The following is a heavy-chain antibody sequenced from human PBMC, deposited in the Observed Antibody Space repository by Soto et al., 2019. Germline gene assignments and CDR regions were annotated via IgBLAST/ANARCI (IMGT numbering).Heavy chain of an antibody. J-gene: IGHJ5*02. CDR3: ARGISQYDDFWSGFNWFDP. Sequence: HPVVSLRLSCAASGFTVSSNYMSWVRQAPGKGLEWVSVIYSGGSTYYADSVKGRFTISRDNSKNTLYLQMNSLRAEDTAVYYCARGISQYDDFWSGFNWFDPWGQGNLVTV. D-gene: IGHD3-3*01. V-gene: IGHV3-53*01. CDR1: GFTVSSNY. CDR2: IYSGGST.